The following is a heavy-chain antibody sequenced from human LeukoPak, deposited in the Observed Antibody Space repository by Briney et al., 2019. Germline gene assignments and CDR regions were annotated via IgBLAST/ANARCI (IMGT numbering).Heavy chain of an antibody. CDR3: ARVEGYYGSGSYFFRLGYYYMDV. V-gene: IGHV4-34*01. CDR2: INHSGST. J-gene: IGHJ6*03. Sequence: SETLSLTCAVYGGSFSGYYWSWIRQPPGKGLEWIGEINHSGSTNYNPSLRSRVTISVDTSKNQFSLKLSSVTAADTAVYYCARVEGYYGSGSYFFRLGYYYMDVWGKGTTVTVSS. CDR1: GGSFSGYY. D-gene: IGHD3-10*01.